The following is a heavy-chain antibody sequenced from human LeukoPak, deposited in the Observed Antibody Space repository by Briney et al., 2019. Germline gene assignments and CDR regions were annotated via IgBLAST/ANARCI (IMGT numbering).Heavy chain of an antibody. CDR2: IRQDGSQK. J-gene: IGHJ4*02. V-gene: IGHV3-7*01. CDR1: GFTFSSYW. D-gene: IGHD3-16*01. CDR3: ARDLA. Sequence: PGGSLRLSCAASGFTFSSYWVSWVRQAPGKGLEWVANIRQDGSQKYYVDSVKGRFTISRDNAKNSLYLQMNSLRAEDTAVYYCARDLAWGQGTLVTVSS.